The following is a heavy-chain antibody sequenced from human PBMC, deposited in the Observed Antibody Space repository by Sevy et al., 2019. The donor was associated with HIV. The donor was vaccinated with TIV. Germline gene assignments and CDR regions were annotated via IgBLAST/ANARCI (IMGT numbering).Heavy chain of an antibody. CDR3: ARKGYSSCWHFGEYFQH. V-gene: IGHV4-34*01. CDR1: GGSFSGYY. J-gene: IGHJ1*01. D-gene: IGHD6-13*01. CDR2: INHSGST. Sequence: SEILSLTCAVYGGSFSGYYWSWIRQPPGKGLEWIGEINHSGSTNYNPSLKSRVTISVDTSKNQFSLKLSSVTAADTALYYCARKGYSSCWHFGEYFQHWGQGTSVTVSS.